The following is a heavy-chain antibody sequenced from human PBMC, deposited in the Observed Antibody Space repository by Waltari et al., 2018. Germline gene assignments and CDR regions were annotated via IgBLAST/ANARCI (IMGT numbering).Heavy chain of an antibody. CDR3: AKFGGSTRPYFYFDS. D-gene: IGHD1-26*01. Sequence: EVLLLESGGGLVLPGGSLRLSCATSGFTFGNYGMSGVRQAAGKGLALVSAINVGGDFTYYTASVKGRITISRDNSRNTLFLQMDSLRGEATAMYYCAKFGGSTRPYFYFDSWGRGTLVTVSS. V-gene: IGHV3-23*01. CDR1: GFTFGNYG. CDR2: INVGGDFT. J-gene: IGHJ4*02.